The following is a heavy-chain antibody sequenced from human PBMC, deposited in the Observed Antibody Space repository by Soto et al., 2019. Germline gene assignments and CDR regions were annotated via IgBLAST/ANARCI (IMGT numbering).Heavy chain of an antibody. D-gene: IGHD2-2*01. V-gene: IGHV3-23*01. CDR2: TRGNGEHT. Sequence: EVQVLESGGGLVQPGGSLRLSCAGSGFTFSNFALTWVRQAPGKGLEWVSTTRGNGEHTYYADSVKGSFTVSRDNSKNALFLEMSSLRAEDTAVYYCAKDSKSVAVSAARVYGMDVWGQGTTVTVSS. J-gene: IGHJ6*02. CDR1: GFTFSNFA. CDR3: AKDSKSVAVSAARVYGMDV.